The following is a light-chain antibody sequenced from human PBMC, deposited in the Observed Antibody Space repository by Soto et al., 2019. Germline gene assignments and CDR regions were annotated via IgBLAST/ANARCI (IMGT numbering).Light chain of an antibody. Sequence: EIVLTQSPATLSLSPGERATLSCRASQSVSRYLAWYQQKPGQSPRLLIYDASNRATGIPDRFSGSGSGTDFTLTISTLEPEDFAVYHCQQYGSSPWTFGQGTKVDIK. CDR3: QQYGSSPWT. CDR1: QSVSRY. J-gene: IGKJ1*01. CDR2: DAS. V-gene: IGKV3-20*01.